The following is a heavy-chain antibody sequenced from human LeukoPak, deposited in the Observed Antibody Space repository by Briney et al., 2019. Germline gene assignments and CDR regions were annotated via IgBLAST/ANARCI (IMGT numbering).Heavy chain of an antibody. J-gene: IGHJ6*02. CDR3: AKGDFYGDYPYGMDV. CDR2: ISGSGGGT. Sequence: PGGSLRLSCAASGFTFTSYAMSWVRQAPGKGLEWVSAISGSGGGTYYADSVKGRFTISRDNSKNTLYLQMNSPRAEDTAVYYCAKGDFYGDYPYGMDVWGQGTTVTVSS. CDR1: GFTFTSYA. D-gene: IGHD3-3*01. V-gene: IGHV3-23*01.